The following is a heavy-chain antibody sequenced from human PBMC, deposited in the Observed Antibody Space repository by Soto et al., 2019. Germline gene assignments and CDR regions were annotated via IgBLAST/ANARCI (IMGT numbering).Heavy chain of an antibody. V-gene: IGHV1-58*01. Sequence: SVKVSCKASGLTFSSSAVHWVRQARGHRLEWIGWIDVGSANANYAQMLQERVTISRDMSTSTAYMELGSLRPEDTAVYYCARGVAPYYFDYWGQGTLVTVSS. CDR1: GLTFSSSA. CDR2: IDVGSANA. D-gene: IGHD2-15*01. CDR3: ARGVAPYYFDY. J-gene: IGHJ4*02.